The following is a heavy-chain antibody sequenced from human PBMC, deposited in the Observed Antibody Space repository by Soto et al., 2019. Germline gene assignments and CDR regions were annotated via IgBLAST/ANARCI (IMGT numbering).Heavy chain of an antibody. V-gene: IGHV3-30*18. D-gene: IGHD1-26*01. Sequence: QVQLVESGGGVVQPGRSLRLSCAASGFSFTTYVMHWVRQAPGKGLEWVAVISHDGSYKYYGDAVKGRFTISRDTSKTAVYLEMNSLRPEDTAVYYCAKGLLAIVGTTLPRDSFNIWGQGTMVTVSS. CDR2: ISHDGSYK. J-gene: IGHJ3*02. CDR3: AKGLLAIVGTTLPRDSFNI. CDR1: GFSFTTYV.